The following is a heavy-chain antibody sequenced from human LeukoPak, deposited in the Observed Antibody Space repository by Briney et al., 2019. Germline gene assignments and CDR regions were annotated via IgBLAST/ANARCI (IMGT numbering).Heavy chain of an antibody. V-gene: IGHV3-21*01. Sequence: PGGSLRLSCAASGFTFSSYSMNWVRQAPGKGLEWVSSISSSSSYIYYADSVKGRFTISRDNAKNSLYLQMNSLRAEDTAVYYCAAQFHHYYYYMDVWGKGTTVTVSS. CDR2: ISSSSSYI. CDR3: AAQFHHYYYYMDV. CDR1: GFTFSSYS. J-gene: IGHJ6*03.